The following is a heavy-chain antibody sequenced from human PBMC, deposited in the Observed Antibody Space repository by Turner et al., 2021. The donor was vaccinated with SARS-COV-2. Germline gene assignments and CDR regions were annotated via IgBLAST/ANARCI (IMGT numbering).Heavy chain of an antibody. J-gene: IGHJ6*02. V-gene: IGHV3-48*01. D-gene: IGHD3-10*01. Sequence: EVHLVESGGGLVQPGGCLSLSWAASGFTFSSYSMNWFRPAPGKGLGWVSIISKSTSSIYYADSVRGRFTTSRDNAENSLYLKMNSLRGEDTAVYYCEREITASTDAMDVWGQGTTVTVSS. CDR2: ISKSTSSI. CDR1: GFTFSSYS. CDR3: EREITASTDAMDV.